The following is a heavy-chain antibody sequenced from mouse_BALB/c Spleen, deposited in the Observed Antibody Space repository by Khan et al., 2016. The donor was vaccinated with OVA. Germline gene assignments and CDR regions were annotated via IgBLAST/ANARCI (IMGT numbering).Heavy chain of an antibody. CDR3: TRRNWDVALFAY. V-gene: IGHV1-5*01. CDR2: IYPGNTDT. Sequence: VQLKQSGTVLARPGASVKTSCKASGYTFTSYWMHWVKQRPGQGLEWIGDIYPGNTDTNYNQKFKGKAKLTAVTSTSTAYMELSSLTNEDSAVYYCTRRNWDVALFAYWGQGTLVTVSA. J-gene: IGHJ3*01. CDR1: GYTFTSYW. D-gene: IGHD4-1*01.